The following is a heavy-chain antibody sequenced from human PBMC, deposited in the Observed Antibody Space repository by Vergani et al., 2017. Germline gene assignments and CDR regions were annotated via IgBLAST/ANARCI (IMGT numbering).Heavy chain of an antibody. CDR2: LSASDRRT. D-gene: IGHD6-19*01. Sequence: EVQLLESGGDLVQPGGSLRLSCAASGFTFIMHDMSWVRQAPGKGLEWVSTLSASDRRTHYADSVKGRFTISRDNSKNTLFLRMNSLRPEDTAVYYCAKVGRSEVAGTFGAFDIWGQGTMVTVSS. CDR3: AKVGRSEVAGTFGAFDI. J-gene: IGHJ3*02. CDR1: GFTFIMHD. V-gene: IGHV3-23*01.